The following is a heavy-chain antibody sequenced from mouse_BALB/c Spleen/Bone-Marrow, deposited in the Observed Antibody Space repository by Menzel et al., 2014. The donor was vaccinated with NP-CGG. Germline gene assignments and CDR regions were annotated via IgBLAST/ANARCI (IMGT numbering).Heavy chain of an antibody. CDR2: IRNKANGYTT. CDR3: ARGGNDLDY. J-gene: IGHJ2*01. CDR1: GFTFTDYY. Sequence: EVNVVESGGGLVQPGGSLRLSCAPSGFTFTDYYMSWVRQPPGRLLEWLGFIRNKANGYTTEYSASVKGRFTISRDNSQSILYLQMNTLRAEDSATYYCARGGNDLDYWGQGTTLTVSS. D-gene: IGHD2-3*01. V-gene: IGHV7-3*02.